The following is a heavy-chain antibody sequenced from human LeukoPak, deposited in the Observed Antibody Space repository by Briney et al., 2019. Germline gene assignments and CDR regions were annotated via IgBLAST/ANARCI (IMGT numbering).Heavy chain of an antibody. CDR2: ISGSGGST. D-gene: IGHD3-10*01. J-gene: IGHJ6*02. CDR1: GFTFISDA. CDR3: AKGELIYGMDV. Sequence: GGSLRLSCAASGFTFISDAMRGVRQAPVKGLTWVSAISGSGGSTYYADSVKGRFTISRDNSKNTLYLQMDSLRAEDTAVYYCAKGELIYGMDVWGQGTTVTVSS. V-gene: IGHV3-23*01.